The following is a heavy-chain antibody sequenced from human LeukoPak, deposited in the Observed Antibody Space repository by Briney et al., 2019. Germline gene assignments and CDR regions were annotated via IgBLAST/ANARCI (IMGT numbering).Heavy chain of an antibody. J-gene: IGHJ6*03. V-gene: IGHV4-39*07. D-gene: IGHD2-2*01. CDR2: IYYSGST. CDR1: GGSISSSSYY. CDR3: ARMARQLPYYYYYMDV. Sequence: PSETLSLTCTVSGGSISSSSYYWGWIRQPPGKGLEWIGSIYYSGSTYYNPSLKSRVTISVDTSKNQFSLKLSSVTAADTAVYYCARMARQLPYYYYYMDVWGKGTTVTVSS.